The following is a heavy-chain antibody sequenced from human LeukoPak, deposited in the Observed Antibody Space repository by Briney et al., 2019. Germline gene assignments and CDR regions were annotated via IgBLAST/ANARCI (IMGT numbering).Heavy chain of an antibody. CDR1: GGSISHYY. J-gene: IGHJ6*02. V-gene: IGHV4-59*01. CDR2: IYYRETT. Sequence: SETLSLTCTVSGGSISHYYWSWIRQRPGKGREGMGYIYYRETTNYNPSPNSQVTISVDTSKNQFSLKLNSVTAADTAVYYCAREDPQTKVPEGMDVWGQGTTVTVSS. CDR3: AREDPQTKVPEGMDV. D-gene: IGHD4/OR15-4a*01.